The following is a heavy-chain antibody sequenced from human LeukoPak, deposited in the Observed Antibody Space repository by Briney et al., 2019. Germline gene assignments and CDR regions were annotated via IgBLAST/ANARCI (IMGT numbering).Heavy chain of an antibody. CDR3: ARFGGKYSSGWYFDY. V-gene: IGHV4-59*01. D-gene: IGHD6-19*01. J-gene: IGHJ4*02. CDR2: IYYSGST. CDR1: DGSISSYY. Sequence: NPSETLSLTCTVSDGSISSYYWSWIRQPPGKGLVWIGYIYYSGSTNYNPSLKSRVTISVDTSKNQFSLKLSSVTAADTAVYYCARFGGKYSSGWYFDYWGQGTLVTVSS.